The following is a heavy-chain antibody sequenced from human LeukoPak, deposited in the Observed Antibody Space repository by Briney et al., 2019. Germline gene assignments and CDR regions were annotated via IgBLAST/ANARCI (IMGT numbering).Heavy chain of an antibody. CDR2: IYYNGAT. J-gene: IGHJ4*02. CDR3: AREDRVGATTGSDH. V-gene: IGHV4-39*01. CDR1: GGSISSSSYY. Sequence: SETLSLACTVSGGSISSSSYYWGWIRQPPGKGLQWIGTIYYNGATQYNPSLKSRVTISVDTYKNQFSLKLTSVTAADTAVYYCAREDRVGATTGSDHWGQGTLFTVSS. D-gene: IGHD1-26*01.